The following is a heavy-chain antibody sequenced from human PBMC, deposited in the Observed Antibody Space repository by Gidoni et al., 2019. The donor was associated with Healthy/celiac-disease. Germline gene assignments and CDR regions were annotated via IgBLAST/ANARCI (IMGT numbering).Heavy chain of an antibody. Sequence: VQLVQSGAEVQKPGASVKVSCKASGYTFTSYAMHWVRQAPGQRLEWIGWINAGNGNTKYSQKFQGRVTITRDTSASTDYMEQSRLRSEESAVYYCARTSTWIQLWALGYWGQETLDRLL. CDR1: GYTFTSYA. CDR3: ARTSTWIQLWALGY. V-gene: IGHV1-3*01. J-gene: IGHJ4*02. CDR2: INAGNGNT. D-gene: IGHD5-18*01.